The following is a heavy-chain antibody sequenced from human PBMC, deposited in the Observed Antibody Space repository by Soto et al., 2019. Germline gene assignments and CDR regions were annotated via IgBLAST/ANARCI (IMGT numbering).Heavy chain of an antibody. CDR1: GYTFTGYY. J-gene: IGHJ3*02. D-gene: IGHD1-1*01. CDR3: ARETGNDAFDI. V-gene: IGHV1-2*02. Sequence: ASVKVSCKASGYTFTGYYMHWVRQAPGQGLEWMGWINPNNGDTNYAQKLQGRVTMTTDTSTSTAYMELRSLRSDDTAVYYCARETGNDAFDIWGQGTMVTVSS. CDR2: INPNNGDT.